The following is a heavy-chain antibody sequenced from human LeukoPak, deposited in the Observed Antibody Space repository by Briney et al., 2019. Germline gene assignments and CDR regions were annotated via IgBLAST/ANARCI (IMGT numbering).Heavy chain of an antibody. Sequence: PGGSLRLSCAASGFTFSNYVMNWVRQAPGKGLEWVSTISGTGGSTHYVDSVKGRFTISRDNSKNTLYLQMNSLRAEDTAVYWCAKYEGFGYWGQGTLVTVSS. D-gene: IGHD3-3*01. V-gene: IGHV3-23*01. CDR1: GFTFSNYV. J-gene: IGHJ4*02. CDR3: AKYEGFGY. CDR2: ISGTGGST.